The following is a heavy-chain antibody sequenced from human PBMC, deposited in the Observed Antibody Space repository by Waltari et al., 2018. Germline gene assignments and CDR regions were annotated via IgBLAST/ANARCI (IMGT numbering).Heavy chain of an antibody. J-gene: IGHJ4*02. CDR1: GYTFTDYH. V-gene: IGHV1-2*04. CDR2: INPKSGGT. D-gene: IGHD2-8*02. CDR3: ARRSCTGECYAPYVY. Sequence: QVQLVQSVAEVTKPGASVKVSCKPSGYTFTDYHIHWVRQAPGQGLEWMGGINPKSGGTYYAQTFQGWVTMTRDTSTSTGYMELSSRKSDDTAVYYCARRSCTGECYAPYVYWGQGSLVTVSS.